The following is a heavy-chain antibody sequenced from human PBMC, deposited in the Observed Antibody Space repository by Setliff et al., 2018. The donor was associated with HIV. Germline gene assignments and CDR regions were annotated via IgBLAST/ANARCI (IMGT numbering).Heavy chain of an antibody. Sequence: PSETLSLTCSVSGGSINTSSYYWAWVRQPPGNELEWIGSIYHDGTTHYRSSLRSRAAISIDTSKSQISLKVRSVTAADTAVYFCAGHPVTSGWLSLNWFDPWGQGALVTSPQ. D-gene: IGHD6-19*01. CDR1: GGSINTSSYY. J-gene: IGHJ5*02. CDR3: AGHPVTSGWLSLNWFDP. CDR2: IYHDGTT. V-gene: IGHV4-39*07.